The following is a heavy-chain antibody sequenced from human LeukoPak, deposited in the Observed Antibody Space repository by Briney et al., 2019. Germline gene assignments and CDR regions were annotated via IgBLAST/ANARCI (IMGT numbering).Heavy chain of an antibody. D-gene: IGHD1-14*01. CDR1: GGSISSSNW. Sequence: SGTLSLTCAVSGGSISSSNWWSWVRQPPGKELEWIGSIYYSGSTYYNPSLKSRVTISVDTSKNQFSLKLSSVTAADTAVYYCARHTVWSTPRGYFDYWGQGTLVTVSS. V-gene: IGHV4-4*02. J-gene: IGHJ4*02. CDR2: IYYSGST. CDR3: ARHTVWSTPRGYFDY.